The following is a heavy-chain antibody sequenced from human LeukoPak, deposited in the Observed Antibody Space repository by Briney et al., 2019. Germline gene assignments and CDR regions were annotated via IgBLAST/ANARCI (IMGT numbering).Heavy chain of an antibody. Sequence: GGSLRLSCAASGFTFSSYSMNWVRQAPGKGLEWVSSISSSSSYIYYADSVKGRFTISRDNAKNSLYLQMNSLRAEDTAVYYCAGHYCSGGSCYGRFWFDPWGQGTLVTVSS. CDR3: AGHYCSGGSCYGRFWFDP. V-gene: IGHV3-21*01. J-gene: IGHJ5*02. D-gene: IGHD2-15*01. CDR2: ISSSSSYI. CDR1: GFTFSSYS.